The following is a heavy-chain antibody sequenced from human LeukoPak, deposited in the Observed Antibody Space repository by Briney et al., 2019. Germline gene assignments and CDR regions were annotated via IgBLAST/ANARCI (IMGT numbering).Heavy chain of an antibody. CDR1: GFTFSSYA. D-gene: IGHD6-19*01. Sequence: PGGSLRLSCAASGFTFSSYAMSWVRQAPGKGLEWVSSISSSSSYIYYADSVKGRFTISRDNAKNLLYLQMNSLRAEDTSVYYCAREMVVAGLYYYYMDVWGKGTTVTVSS. J-gene: IGHJ6*03. V-gene: IGHV3-21*06. CDR3: AREMVVAGLYYYYMDV. CDR2: ISSSSSYI.